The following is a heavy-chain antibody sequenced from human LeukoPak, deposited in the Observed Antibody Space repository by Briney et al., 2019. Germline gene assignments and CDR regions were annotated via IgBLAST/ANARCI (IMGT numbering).Heavy chain of an antibody. Sequence: QPGGSLRPSCAASGFTFSSYAMSWVRQAPGKGLEWVSAISGSGGSTYYADSVKGRFTISRDNSKNTLYLQMNSLRAEDTAVYYCAKATMAEMATTSPYYYYYYYMDVWGKGTTVTVSS. CDR3: AKATMAEMATTSPYYYYYYYMDV. CDR2: ISGSGGST. J-gene: IGHJ6*03. V-gene: IGHV3-23*01. D-gene: IGHD5-24*01. CDR1: GFTFSSYA.